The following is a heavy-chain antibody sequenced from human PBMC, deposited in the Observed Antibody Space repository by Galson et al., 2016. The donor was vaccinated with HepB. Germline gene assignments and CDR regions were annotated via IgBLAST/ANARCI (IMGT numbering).Heavy chain of an antibody. V-gene: IGHV5-51*01. J-gene: IGHJ4*02. CDR2: IYPGDSET. Sequence: QSGAEVKKPGESLKISCKGSGYSFTSYWIGWVRQMPGKGLEWMGTIYPGDSETRYSPSFQGQVTISADKSISTAYLQWSSLKASDPPMDYWARQAGYYSSGSLDYWGQGTLVTVSS. CDR1: GYSFTSYW. D-gene: IGHD3-9*01. CDR3: ARQAGYYSSGSLDY.